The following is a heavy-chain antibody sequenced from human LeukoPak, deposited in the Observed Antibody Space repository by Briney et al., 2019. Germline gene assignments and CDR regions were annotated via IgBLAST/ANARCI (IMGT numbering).Heavy chain of an antibody. CDR3: AKDDAWLRFGE. CDR1: GVTFSSYG. CDR2: ISPSGDIT. J-gene: IGHJ4*02. Sequence: PGGSLRLSCAASGVTFSSYGRSWARQAPGKGLEWVAGISPSGDITYYADSVRGRFTISRDNSKTTLYLEVISLTAEDTAVYYCAKDDAWLRFGEWSQGTLVTVSS. D-gene: IGHD3-10*01. V-gene: IGHV3-23*01.